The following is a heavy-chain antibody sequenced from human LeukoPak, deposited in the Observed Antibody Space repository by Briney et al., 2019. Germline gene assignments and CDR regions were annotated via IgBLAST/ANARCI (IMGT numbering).Heavy chain of an antibody. CDR1: GFVVSTNY. CDR3: ARDHTDRITMVRGVPDY. V-gene: IGHV3-53*01. D-gene: IGHD3-10*01. CDR2: IYKDGRT. Sequence: PGGSLRLSCAASGFVVSTNYMTWVRQPPGKGLEWVSVIYKDGRTFYTDSVKGRFTISRDNSKNTLYLQMNSLRAEDTAVYYCARDHTDRITMVRGVPDYWGQGTLVTVSS. J-gene: IGHJ4*02.